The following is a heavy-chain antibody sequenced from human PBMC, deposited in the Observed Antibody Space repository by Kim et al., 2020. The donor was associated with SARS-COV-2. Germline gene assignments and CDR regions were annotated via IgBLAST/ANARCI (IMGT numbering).Heavy chain of an antibody. CDR3: ARDPCSSTSCYTYYYYYGMDV. D-gene: IGHD2-2*02. J-gene: IGHJ6*02. CDR1: GFTFSSYG. CDR2: IWYDGSNK. Sequence: GGSLRLSCAASGFTFSSYGMHWVRQAPGKGLEWVAVIWYDGSNKYYADSVKGRFTISRDNSKNTLYLQMNSLRAEDTAVYYCARDPCSSTSCYTYYYYYGMDVWGQGTTVTVSS. V-gene: IGHV3-33*08.